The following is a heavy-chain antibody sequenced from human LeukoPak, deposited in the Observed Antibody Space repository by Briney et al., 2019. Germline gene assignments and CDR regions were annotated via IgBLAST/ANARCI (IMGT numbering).Heavy chain of an antibody. D-gene: IGHD6-19*01. CDR2: IYYSGST. Sequence: LQTLSLTCTVSGGSISSSSYYWGWIRQPPGKGLEWIGSIYYSGSTYYNPSLKSRVTISVDTSKNQFSLKLSSVTAADTAVYYCARTNSSGYYFDYWGQGTLVTVSS. J-gene: IGHJ4*02. CDR3: ARTNSSGYYFDY. V-gene: IGHV4-39*01. CDR1: GGSISSSSYY.